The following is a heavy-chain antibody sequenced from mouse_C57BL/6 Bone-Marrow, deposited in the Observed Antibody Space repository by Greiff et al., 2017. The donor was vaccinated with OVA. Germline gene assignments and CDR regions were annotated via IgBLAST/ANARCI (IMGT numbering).Heavy chain of an antibody. CDR1: GYSITSGYY. J-gene: IGHJ1*03. Sequence: DVKLVESGPGLVKPSQSLSLTCSVTGYSITSGYYWNWIRQFPGNKLEWMGYISYDGSNNYNPSLKNRISITRDTSKNQFFLKLNSVTTEDTATYYCASDGYYGYFDVWGTGTTVTVSS. D-gene: IGHD2-2*01. CDR2: ISYDGSN. CDR3: ASDGYYGYFDV. V-gene: IGHV3-6*01.